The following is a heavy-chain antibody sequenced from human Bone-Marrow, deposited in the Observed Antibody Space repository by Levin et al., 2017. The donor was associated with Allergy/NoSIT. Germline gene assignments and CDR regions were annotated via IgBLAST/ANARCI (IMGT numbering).Heavy chain of an antibody. CDR2: MNPNSGNT. CDR1: GYTFTSYD. Sequence: ASVKVSCKASGYTFTSYDINWVRQATGQGLEWMGWMNPNSGNTGYAQKFQGRVTMTRNTSISTAYMELSSLRSEDTAVYYCARKGLSGNWFDPWGQGTLVTVSS. D-gene: IGHD2/OR15-2a*01. CDR3: ARKGLSGNWFDP. V-gene: IGHV1-8*01. J-gene: IGHJ5*02.